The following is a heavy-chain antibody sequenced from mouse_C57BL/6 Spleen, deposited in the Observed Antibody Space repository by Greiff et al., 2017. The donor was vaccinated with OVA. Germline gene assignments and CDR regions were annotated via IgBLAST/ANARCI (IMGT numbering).Heavy chain of an antibody. V-gene: IGHV1-7*01. CDR1: GYTFTSYW. CDR3: ARTRDDYDYFDY. CDR2: INPSSGYT. D-gene: IGHD2-4*01. Sequence: QVHVKQSGAELAKPGASVKLSCKASGYTFTSYWMHWVKQRPGQGLEWIGYINPSSGYTKYNQKFKDKATLTADKSSSTAYMQLSSLTYEDSAVYYCARTRDDYDYFDYWGQGTTLTVSS. J-gene: IGHJ2*01.